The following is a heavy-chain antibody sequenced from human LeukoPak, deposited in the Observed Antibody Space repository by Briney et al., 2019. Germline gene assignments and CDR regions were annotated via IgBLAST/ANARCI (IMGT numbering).Heavy chain of an antibody. Sequence: GASVKVSCKASGYTSTSYGISLVRQATGQGLEWMGRTSAYNGNTNSAQKLQGRVTMTTDTSTSTAYMELRSLRSDDTAVYYCARGRQPSGYSSGWLGGYWGQGTLVTVSS. CDR3: ARGRQPSGYSSGWLGGY. J-gene: IGHJ4*02. CDR2: TSAYNGNT. D-gene: IGHD6-19*01. CDR1: GYTSTSYG. V-gene: IGHV1-18*01.